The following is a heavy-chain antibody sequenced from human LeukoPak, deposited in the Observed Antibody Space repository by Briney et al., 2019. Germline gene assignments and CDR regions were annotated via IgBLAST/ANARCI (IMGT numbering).Heavy chain of an antibody. CDR1: GGSISSSSYF. CDR2: IYYSGST. D-gene: IGHD3-10*01. Sequence: NPSETLSLTCTVSGGSISSSSYFWGWVRQPPGKGLEWIGSIYYSGSTYYTPSLKSRVTISVDTSKNHFSLRLSSVTAADTAVYYCARGRGEGRGISMVRGVRAPAYNWFDPWGLGTLVTVSS. V-gene: IGHV4-39*07. CDR3: ARGRGEGRGISMVRGVRAPAYNWFDP. J-gene: IGHJ5*02.